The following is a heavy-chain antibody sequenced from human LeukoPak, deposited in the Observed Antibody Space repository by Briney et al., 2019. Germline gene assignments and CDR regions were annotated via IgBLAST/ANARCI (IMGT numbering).Heavy chain of an antibody. CDR1: GFTFSSYA. CDR3: AKKPGYYDSSDYSYFDY. J-gene: IGHJ4*02. D-gene: IGHD3-22*01. V-gene: IGHV3-23*01. CDR2: ISASGGLT. Sequence: GGSLRLSCAASGFTFSSYAMSWVRQAPGKGLEWGSGISASGGLTDDADSVKGRFTISRDNSKNTLSLQMKSLRGEDTAVYYCAKKPGYYDSSDYSYFDYWGQGILVTVSS.